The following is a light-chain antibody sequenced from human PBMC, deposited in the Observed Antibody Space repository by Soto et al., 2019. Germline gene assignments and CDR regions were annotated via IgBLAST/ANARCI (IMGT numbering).Light chain of an antibody. CDR1: QSVVTSW. CDR3: LQYDDSSWT. CDR2: GAF. V-gene: IGKV3-20*01. J-gene: IGKJ1*01. Sequence: VLTQSPGTLSLFPGEGASLSCRASQSVVTSWLAWYQQRPNQPPRLLIYGAFYRATGIPDRFSGSGYGTDFTLSISRLEPEDFAVYYCLQYDDSSWTFGQGTRVEVK.